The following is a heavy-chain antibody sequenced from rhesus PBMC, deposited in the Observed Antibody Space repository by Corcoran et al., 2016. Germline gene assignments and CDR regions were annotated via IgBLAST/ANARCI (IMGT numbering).Heavy chain of an antibody. D-gene: IGHD5-24*01. Sequence: QVQLQESGPGLVKPSETLSLSCAVSGSSIRGYYWHWIRPLPGTVLDWIGYIGGSSGSTYYDPSFRSRVTISMDTPKKQFSLNLTSVTAADTAVYYCARNAVGTVFDHWGQGVLVTVSS. CDR1: GSSIRGYY. CDR3: ARNAVGTVFDH. V-gene: IGHV4-165*02. J-gene: IGHJ4*01. CDR2: IGGSSGST.